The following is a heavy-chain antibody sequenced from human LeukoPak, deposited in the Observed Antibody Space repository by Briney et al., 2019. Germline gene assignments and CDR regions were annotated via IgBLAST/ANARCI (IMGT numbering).Heavy chain of an antibody. CDR1: GYTFTSYY. CDR3: ARVGFGELYFDY. CDR2: INPSGGST. Sequence: ASVKVSCKASGYTFTSYYMHWVRQAPGQGLEWMGIINPSGGSTSYAQKFQGRVTMTRDTSTSTVHIELSSLRSEDTAVYYCARVGFGELYFDYWGQGTLVTVSS. D-gene: IGHD3-10*01. V-gene: IGHV1-46*01. J-gene: IGHJ4*02.